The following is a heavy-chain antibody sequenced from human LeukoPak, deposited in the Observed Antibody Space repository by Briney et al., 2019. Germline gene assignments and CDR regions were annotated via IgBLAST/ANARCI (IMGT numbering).Heavy chain of an antibody. CDR3: ASSGVDAFDI. J-gene: IGHJ3*02. D-gene: IGHD3-10*01. V-gene: IGHV3-48*03. Sequence: GGSLRLSCAASGFTFSSYEMNWVRQAPGKGLEWVSYISSSGSTIYYADSVKGRFTISRDNAKNSLYLQMNSLRAEDTAVYYCASSGVDAFDIWGQGTMVTVSS. CDR1: GFTFSSYE. CDR2: ISSSGSTI.